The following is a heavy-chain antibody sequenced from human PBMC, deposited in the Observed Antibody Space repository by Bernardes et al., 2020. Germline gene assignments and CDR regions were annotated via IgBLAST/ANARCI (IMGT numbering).Heavy chain of an antibody. D-gene: IGHD3-3*01. CDR2: MNPNSGNT. Sequence: ASMKVSCKASGYTFTSYDINWVRQATGQGLEWMGWMNPNSGNTGYAQKFQGRVTMTRNTSISTAYMELSSLRSEDTAVYYCARGVLADFWSGYYPYYYYYGMDVWGKGTTVTVSS. V-gene: IGHV1-8*01. J-gene: IGHJ6*04. CDR3: ARGVLADFWSGYYPYYYYYGMDV. CDR1: GYTFTSYD.